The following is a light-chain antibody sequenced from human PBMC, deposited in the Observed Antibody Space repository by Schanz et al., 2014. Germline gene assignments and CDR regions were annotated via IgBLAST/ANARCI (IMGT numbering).Light chain of an antibody. J-gene: IGKJ1*01. V-gene: IGKV3-20*01. CDR2: DAS. Sequence: EIVLTQSPGTLSLSPGERATLSCRASQTVNSIYLAWYQQKPGQAPRLLIYDASTRATGIPDRFSGSGSGTDFTLSISRLEPEDFAIYYCQHYHSSSWTFGQGTRVEVK. CDR1: QTVNSIY. CDR3: QHYHSSSWT.